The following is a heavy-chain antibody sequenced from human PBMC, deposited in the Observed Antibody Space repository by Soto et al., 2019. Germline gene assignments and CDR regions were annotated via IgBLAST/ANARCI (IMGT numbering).Heavy chain of an antibody. CDR2: IIPILGIA. D-gene: IGHD2-15*01. V-gene: IGHV1-69*02. J-gene: IGHJ3*02. CDR3: ARHPVVQGAFDI. CDR1: GGTFSSYT. Sequence: QVQLVQSGAEVKKPGSSVKVSCKASGGTFSSYTISWVRQAPGQGLEWMGRIIPILGIANYAQKFQGRVTITADKSTSTAYMELSSLRSEDTAVYYCARHPVVQGAFDIWGQGTMVTVSS.